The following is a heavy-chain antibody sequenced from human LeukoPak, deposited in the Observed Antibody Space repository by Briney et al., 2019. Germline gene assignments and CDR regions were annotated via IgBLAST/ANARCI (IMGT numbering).Heavy chain of an antibody. Sequence: RPGGSLRLSCAASGFTFSTYGMHWVRQAPGKGLEWVALIWYDGNNIYYTDSVKGRFTISRDNSKNTLYLQMNSLRAEDTAVYYCARDAATVVTPAYYYGMDVWGQGTTVTVSS. CDR2: IWYDGNNI. D-gene: IGHD4-23*01. CDR3: ARDAATVVTPAYYYGMDV. J-gene: IGHJ6*02. CDR1: GFTFSTYG. V-gene: IGHV3-30*02.